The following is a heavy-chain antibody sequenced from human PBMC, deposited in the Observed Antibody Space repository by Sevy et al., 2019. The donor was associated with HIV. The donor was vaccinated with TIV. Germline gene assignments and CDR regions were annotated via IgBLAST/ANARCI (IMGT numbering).Heavy chain of an antibody. CDR1: GGSTSSSNYY. CDR2: IYYGGNT. Sequence: SETLSLTCTVSGGSTSSSNYYWGWIRQPPGKGLDWIGSIYYGGNTYYNPSLKSRVSISVDTSNNQFSLNLRSVTAADTAVYFCVQARYNYFDPWGQGTLVTVSS. V-gene: IGHV4-39*01. J-gene: IGHJ5*02. CDR3: VQARYNYFDP.